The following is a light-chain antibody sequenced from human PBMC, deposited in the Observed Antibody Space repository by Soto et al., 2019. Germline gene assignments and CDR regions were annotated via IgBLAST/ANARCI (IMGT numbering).Light chain of an antibody. V-gene: IGKV1-39*01. Sequence: DIQMTQSPSSLSASVGDRVTITCRASQSISSYLNWYQQKPGKAPKLLIYAASSLQRGFPSRFSGSGSGTDFTLTISSLQPEDFATYCCQPSYSTPYTFGHGTRLEIK. CDR2: AAS. CDR1: QSISSY. J-gene: IGKJ5*01. CDR3: QPSYSTPYT.